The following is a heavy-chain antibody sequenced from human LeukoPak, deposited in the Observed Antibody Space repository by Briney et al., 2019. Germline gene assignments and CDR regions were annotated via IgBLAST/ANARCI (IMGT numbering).Heavy chain of an antibody. CDR2: IYYSGST. CDR3: ARQQDGYNPFDY. J-gene: IGHJ4*02. Sequence: SETLSLTCTVSGGSISSGDYYWSWIRQHPGKGPEWIGYIYYSGSTNYNPSLKSRVTISVDTSRNQFSLKLSSVTAADTAVYYCARQQDGYNPFDYWGQGTLVTVSS. CDR1: GGSISSGDYY. D-gene: IGHD5-24*01. V-gene: IGHV4-61*08.